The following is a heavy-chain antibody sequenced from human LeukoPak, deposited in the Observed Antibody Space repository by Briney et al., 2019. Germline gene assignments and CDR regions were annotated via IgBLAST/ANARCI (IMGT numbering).Heavy chain of an antibody. CDR3: ARVDCSSTSCYFDP. CDR1: GGSISSYY. D-gene: IGHD2-2*01. J-gene: IGHJ5*02. V-gene: IGHV4-59*01. CDR2: IYYSGST. Sequence: SETLSLTCTVSGGSISSYYWSWIRQPPGKGLEWIGYIYYSGSTDYNPSLKSRVTISVDTSKNQFSLKLSSVTAADTAVYYCARVDCSSTSCYFDPWGQGTLVTVSS.